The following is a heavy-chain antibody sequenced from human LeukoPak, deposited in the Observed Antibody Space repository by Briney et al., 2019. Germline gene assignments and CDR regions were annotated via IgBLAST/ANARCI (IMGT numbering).Heavy chain of an antibody. CDR2: LFVSGRT. J-gene: IGHJ6*03. CDR3: ARCLTGTYYYYFMDV. CDR1: GDSINNYH. V-gene: IGHV4-4*07. Sequence: PSETLSLTCTVSGDSINNYHWSWIRQPAGKGLEWIGHLFVSGRTHHNPSLKSRVSMSVDSSKNQLCLKLNSVTAADTAVYYCARCLTGTYYYYFMDVWGKGTTVTVSS. D-gene: IGHD3-9*01.